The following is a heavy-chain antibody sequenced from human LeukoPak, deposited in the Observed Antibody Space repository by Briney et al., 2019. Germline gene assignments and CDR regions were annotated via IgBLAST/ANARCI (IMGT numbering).Heavy chain of an antibody. D-gene: IGHD4-17*01. CDR3: ARVRGRTTVTSNRPYFDY. Sequence: SETLSLTCAVYGGSFSGYYWSWLRQPPGKGLEWIGEINHSGSTNYNPSLKSRVTISVDTSKNQFSLKLSSVTAADTAVYYCARVRGRTTVTSNRPYFDYWGQGTLVTVSS. CDR1: GGSFSGYY. J-gene: IGHJ4*02. CDR2: INHSGST. V-gene: IGHV4-34*01.